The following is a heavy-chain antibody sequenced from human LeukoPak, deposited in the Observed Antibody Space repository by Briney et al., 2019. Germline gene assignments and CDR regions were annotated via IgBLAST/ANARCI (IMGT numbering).Heavy chain of an antibody. CDR1: GFTFSSYS. Sequence: GGSLRLSCAASGFTFSSYSMNWVRQAPGKGLEWVSYIGSDGSTIFYADSVKGRFTISRDNAKNSLYLQMNSLRAEDTAVYYCAREGLMVRGVYFDYWGQGTLVTVSS. CDR2: IGSDGSTI. J-gene: IGHJ4*02. CDR3: AREGLMVRGVYFDY. D-gene: IGHD3-10*01. V-gene: IGHV3-48*01.